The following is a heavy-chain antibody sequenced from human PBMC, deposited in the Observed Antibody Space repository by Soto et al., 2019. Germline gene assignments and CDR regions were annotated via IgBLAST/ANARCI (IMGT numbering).Heavy chain of an antibody. D-gene: IGHD6-6*01. J-gene: IGHJ1*01. Sequence: GGSLRLSCAASGFTFSSYAMHWVRQAPGKGLEWVAVISYDGSNKYYADSVKGRFTISRDNSKNTLYLQMNSLRAEDTAVYYCARDREYSSSLGYFQHWGQGTLVTVSS. CDR3: ARDREYSSSLGYFQH. V-gene: IGHV3-30-3*01. CDR1: GFTFSSYA. CDR2: ISYDGSNK.